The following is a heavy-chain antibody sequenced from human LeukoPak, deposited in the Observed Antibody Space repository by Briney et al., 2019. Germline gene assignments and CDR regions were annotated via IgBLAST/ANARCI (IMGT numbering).Heavy chain of an antibody. D-gene: IGHD2-15*01. CDR2: IYSGGSA. CDR3: ASPQGYCNGGSCYRGAFDI. Sequence: GGSLRLSCAASGFTVSNKYMSWVRQVPGKGLEWVSIIYSGGSAYYADSVKGRFTISRDNSKNTLYLQMNSLRAEDTAVYYCASPQGYCNGGSCYRGAFDIWGQGTMVTVSS. V-gene: IGHV3-53*01. J-gene: IGHJ3*02. CDR1: GFTVSNKY.